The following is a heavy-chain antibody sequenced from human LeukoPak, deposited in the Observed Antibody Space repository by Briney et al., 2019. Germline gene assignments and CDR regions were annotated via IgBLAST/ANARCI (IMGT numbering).Heavy chain of an antibody. Sequence: SPTLSLTCAISGDSVSSNSAAWNWSRQSPSRGLEWLGRTYYRSKWYYDYAESVKSRITVNPDTSKNQFSLEVNSVIPEDTAVYYCAREQSGLLLWGQGTRVSVSS. D-gene: IGHD2/OR15-2a*01. CDR1: GDSVSSNSAA. CDR2: TYYRSKWYY. V-gene: IGHV6-1*01. J-gene: IGHJ1*01. CDR3: AREQSGLLL.